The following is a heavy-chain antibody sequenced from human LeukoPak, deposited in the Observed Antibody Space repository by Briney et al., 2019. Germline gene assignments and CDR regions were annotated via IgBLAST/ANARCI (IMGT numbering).Heavy chain of an antibody. J-gene: IGHJ4*02. CDR2: ISAYNGNT. CDR1: GYTFTSYG. D-gene: IGHD5-24*01. V-gene: IGHV1-18*01. Sequence: ASVKVSCKASGYTFTSYGISWVRLAPGQGREWMGWISAYNGNTNYAQKLEGRVTMTTDTSTSTAYMELRSLRSDDTAVYYCARDEGLQPDYWGQGTLVTVSS. CDR3: ARDEGLQPDY.